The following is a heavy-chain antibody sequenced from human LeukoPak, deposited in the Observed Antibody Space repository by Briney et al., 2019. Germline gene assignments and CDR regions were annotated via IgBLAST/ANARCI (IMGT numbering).Heavy chain of an antibody. J-gene: IGHJ4*02. V-gene: IGHV3-48*03. CDR1: GFTFNSYG. D-gene: IGHD2-2*01. CDR2: ISSSGGTR. Sequence: PGGSLRLSCAASGFTFNSYGMNWVHQAPGKGLEWVSYISSSGGTRYHADSVKGRFTISRDNAKNSLYLQMNSLRVEDTAVYYCAREACSSTSCYDYWGQGTLVTVSS. CDR3: AREACSSTSCYDY.